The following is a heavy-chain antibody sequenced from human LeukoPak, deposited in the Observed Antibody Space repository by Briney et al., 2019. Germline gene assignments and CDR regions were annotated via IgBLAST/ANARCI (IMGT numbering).Heavy chain of an antibody. CDR1: GYRFISNY. J-gene: IGHJ4*02. V-gene: IGHV1-2*02. D-gene: IGHD2-21*02. CDR3: AREGSYCVGGDCYSFDF. CDR2: MHPGNGNT. Sequence: ASVKVSCKAPGYRFISNYIQWVRQAPGLGPEWMGWMHPGNGNTRYAEKFQGRVTMTRDTSISTAYMDLSNLRSDDTAVYYCAREGSYCVGGDCYSFDFWGQGTLITVSS.